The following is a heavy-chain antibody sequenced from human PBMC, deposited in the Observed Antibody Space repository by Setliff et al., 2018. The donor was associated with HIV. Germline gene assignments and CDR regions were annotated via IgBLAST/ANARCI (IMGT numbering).Heavy chain of an antibody. CDR2: IYPDNSDA. CDR1: GYNFPNYW. D-gene: IGHD3-10*01. J-gene: IGHJ6*02. CDR3: ARGNSSVNYYHYGLDV. Sequence: PGESLKISCRGSGYNFPNYWIAWVRQMPGKGLEWMGIIYPDNSDARYGPSFQGQVTISVDKTMRTAYLQWSSLKASDTAIYYCARGNSSVNYYHYGLDVWGQGTTVTVS. V-gene: IGHV5-51*01.